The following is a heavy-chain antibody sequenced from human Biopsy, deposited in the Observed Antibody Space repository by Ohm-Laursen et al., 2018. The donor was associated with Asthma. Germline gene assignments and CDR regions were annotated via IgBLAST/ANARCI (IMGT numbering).Heavy chain of an antibody. CDR2: IYYSGST. Sequence: TLSLTCTVSGGSINIGDYYWSWIRQHPGKGLEWIGYIYYSGSTYYNPSLKSRVSILIDTSRNQFSLRLSSVTAADTAVYYCAKDKGGPRIGVAGTFDHWGQGTLVTVSS. D-gene: IGHD6-13*01. V-gene: IGHV4-31*03. CDR1: GGSINIGDYY. J-gene: IGHJ4*02. CDR3: AKDKGGPRIGVAGTFDH.